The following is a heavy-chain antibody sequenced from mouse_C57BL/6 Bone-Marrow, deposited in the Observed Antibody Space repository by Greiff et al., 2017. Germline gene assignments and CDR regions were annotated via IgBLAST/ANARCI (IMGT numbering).Heavy chain of an antibody. V-gene: IGHV1-54*01. D-gene: IGHD2-4*01. CDR2: INPGSGGT. CDR3: ARDDSAWFAY. J-gene: IGHJ3*01. CDR1: GYAFTNYL. Sequence: QVQLQQSGAELVRPGTSVKVSCKASGYAFTNYLIEWVKQRPGQGLEWIGVINPGSGGTNYNEKFKGKAKLTADKSSSTAYMQRSSLTPEDSAVYFCARDDSAWFAYWGQGTLVTVSA.